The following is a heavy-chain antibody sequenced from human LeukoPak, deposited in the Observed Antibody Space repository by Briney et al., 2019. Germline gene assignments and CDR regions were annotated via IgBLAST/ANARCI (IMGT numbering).Heavy chain of an antibody. J-gene: IGHJ4*02. CDR1: GGSFTSDY. D-gene: IGHD3-10*01. Sequence: SETLSLTCTVSGGSFTSDYWSWIRQPPGKGPEWIGYINYSGSTNSNPSLKSRVTISIDTSKKQFSLKLSSVTAADTAVYYCARRTTMVRGEYFDFWGQGTLVTVSS. V-gene: IGHV4-59*08. CDR3: ARRTTMVRGEYFDF. CDR2: INYSGST.